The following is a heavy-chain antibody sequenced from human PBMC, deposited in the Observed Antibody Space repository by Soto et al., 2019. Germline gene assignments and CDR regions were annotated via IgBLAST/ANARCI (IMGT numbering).Heavy chain of an antibody. J-gene: IGHJ5*02. CDR2: IWYDGSNK. V-gene: IGHV3-33*01. Sequence: QVQLVESGGGVVQPGRSLRLSCAASGFTFSSYGMHWVRQAQGKGLEWVAVIWYDGSNKYYADSVKGRFTISRDNSKNTRYLQMNSLRAEDTAVYYCARDSGSGWPNNWFDPWGQGTLVTVSS. CDR3: ARDSGSGWPNNWFDP. D-gene: IGHD6-19*01. CDR1: GFTFSSYG.